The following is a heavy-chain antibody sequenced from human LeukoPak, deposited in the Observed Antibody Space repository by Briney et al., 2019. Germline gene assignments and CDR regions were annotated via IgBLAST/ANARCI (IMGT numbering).Heavy chain of an antibody. CDR2: IKQDGSEK. Sequence: GGSLRLSCAASGFTFSSYCMSWVRQAPGKGLEWVANIKQDGSEKYYVDSVKGRFTISRDNAKNSLYLQMNSLRAEDTAVYYCARDLSGYYDFWSGYWGGFDYWGQGTLVTVSS. CDR3: ARDLSGYYDFWSGYWGGFDY. CDR1: GFTFSSYC. V-gene: IGHV3-7*01. D-gene: IGHD3-3*01. J-gene: IGHJ4*02.